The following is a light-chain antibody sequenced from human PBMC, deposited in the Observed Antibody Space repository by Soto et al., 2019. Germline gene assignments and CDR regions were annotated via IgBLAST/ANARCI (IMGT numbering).Light chain of an antibody. CDR3: CSYAGSHYV. Sequence: QSVLTQPASVSGSPGQSITISCTGTSCDVGSYNLVSWYPQHPGKAPKLMIYEGSKRPSGVSNRFSGSKSGNTASLTISGLQAEDEADYYCCSYAGSHYVFGTGTKVTVL. V-gene: IGLV2-23*01. CDR1: SCDVGSYNL. J-gene: IGLJ1*01. CDR2: EGS.